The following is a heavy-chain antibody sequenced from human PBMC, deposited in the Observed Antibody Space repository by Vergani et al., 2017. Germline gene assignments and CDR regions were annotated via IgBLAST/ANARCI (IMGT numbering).Heavy chain of an antibody. CDR1: GFTFNQYG. V-gene: IGHV3-33*01. Sequence: QVQLVESGGGVVQSGRSLRLSCAASGFTFNQYGMHWVRQAPGKGLEWVAVTWYDGNNKQYADSVKGRFTISRDNSKSTMYLQMNSLRDEDTGVYYCARDLRLLYNRFDPWGQGTLVNVSS. CDR3: ARDLRLLYNRFDP. J-gene: IGHJ5*02. CDR2: TWYDGNNK. D-gene: IGHD1-14*01.